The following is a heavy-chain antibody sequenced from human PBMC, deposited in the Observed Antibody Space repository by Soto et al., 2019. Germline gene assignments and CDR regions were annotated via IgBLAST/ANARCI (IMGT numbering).Heavy chain of an antibody. Sequence: QVQLQESGPGLVKPSETLSLTCTVSGGSVSSGSYYWSWIRHPPGKGLEWIGYIYHSGSANFNPSLKSRVTISVDTSKNQFSLKLRSVTAADTAVYYCARGGYYEYFQPWGQGTLVTVSS. CDR1: GGSVSSGSYY. V-gene: IGHV4-61*01. J-gene: IGHJ1*01. CDR2: IYHSGSA. D-gene: IGHD5-18*01. CDR3: ARGGYYEYFQP.